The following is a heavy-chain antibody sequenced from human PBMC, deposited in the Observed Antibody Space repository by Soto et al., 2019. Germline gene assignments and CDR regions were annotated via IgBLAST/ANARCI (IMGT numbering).Heavy chain of an antibody. Sequence: GESLKISCQGSGYSFTSYWIGWVRQMPGKGLEWMGIIYPGDSDTRYSPSFQGQVTISADKSISTAYLQLSSLKASDTAMYYCARYRSIAAADISYWYFDLWGRGTLVTVSS. D-gene: IGHD6-13*01. CDR2: IYPGDSDT. J-gene: IGHJ2*01. CDR1: GYSFTSYW. CDR3: ARYRSIAAADISYWYFDL. V-gene: IGHV5-51*01.